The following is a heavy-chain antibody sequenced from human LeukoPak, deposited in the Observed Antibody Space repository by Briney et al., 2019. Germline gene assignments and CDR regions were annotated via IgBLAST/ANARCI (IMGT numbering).Heavy chain of an antibody. CDR1: GGTFSSYA. Sequence: ASVKVSCKASGGTFSSYAISWVRQAPGQGLEWMGWINPNSGGTIYAQKFQGRVTMTRDTSISTAYMDLSRLTSDDTAFYYCARDRDSGRFDHWGQGTLVTVSS. V-gene: IGHV1-2*02. CDR3: ARDRDSGRFDH. J-gene: IGHJ4*02. D-gene: IGHD1-26*01. CDR2: INPNSGGT.